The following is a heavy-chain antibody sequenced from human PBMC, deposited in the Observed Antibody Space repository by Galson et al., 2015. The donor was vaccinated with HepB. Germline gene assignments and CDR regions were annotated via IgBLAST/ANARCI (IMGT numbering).Heavy chain of an antibody. CDR3: ARGIITMVRGQGPRGLGGAFDI. V-gene: IGHV3-66*02. CDR2: IYSGGST. J-gene: IGHJ3*02. D-gene: IGHD3-10*01. Sequence: SLRLSCAASGFTVSSNYMSWVRQAPGKGLEWVSVIYSGGSTYYADSVKGRFTISRDNSKNTLYLQMNSLRAEDTAVYYCARGIITMVRGQGPRGLGGAFDIWGQGTMVTVSS. CDR1: GFTVSSNY.